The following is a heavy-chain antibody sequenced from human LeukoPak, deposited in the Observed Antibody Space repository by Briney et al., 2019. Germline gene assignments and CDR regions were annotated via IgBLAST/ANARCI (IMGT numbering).Heavy chain of an antibody. Sequence: SVTLSLTGGVSGGSIGGHYWTWMRQPPGKGLEWIGQIHYTGKPDYNPSLKSRITISVDTSKNQVSLQVSSVAAADSAIYYCARFGVDYDMDVWGHGTTVTVFS. CDR3: ARFGVDYDMDV. V-gene: IGHV4-59*11. CDR1: GGSIGGHY. J-gene: IGHJ6*02. CDR2: IHYTGKP. D-gene: IGHD3-16*01.